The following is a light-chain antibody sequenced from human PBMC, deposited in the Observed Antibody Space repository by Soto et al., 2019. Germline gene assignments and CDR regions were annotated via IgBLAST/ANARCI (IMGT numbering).Light chain of an antibody. CDR3: SSYSSSNTVVI. V-gene: IGLV2-14*03. J-gene: IGLJ2*01. CDR1: SSDIGSYQY. CDR2: DVS. Sequence: QSALTQPASVSGSPGQSITISCTGTSSDIGSYQYVSWYQQHPGKAPKLMIYDVSNRPSGVSNRFSGSKSGNTASLTISGLQPEDEADYHCSSYSSSNTVVIFGGGTQLTVL.